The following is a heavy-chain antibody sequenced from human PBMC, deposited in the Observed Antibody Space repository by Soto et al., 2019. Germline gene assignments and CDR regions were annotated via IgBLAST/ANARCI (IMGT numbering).Heavy chain of an antibody. V-gene: IGHV4-30-4*01. CDR2: IYYTGTT. CDR1: GGSISSGDYY. J-gene: IGHJ5*02. CDR3: ARGDWFHT. Sequence: SETLPLTCTVSGGSISSGDYYWNWIRQPPGKGLEWIGYIYYTGTTKYNPSLKSRATLSVDTAKNRFSLNLTSVTAADTAVYYGARGDWFHTWGQGTLVPVSS.